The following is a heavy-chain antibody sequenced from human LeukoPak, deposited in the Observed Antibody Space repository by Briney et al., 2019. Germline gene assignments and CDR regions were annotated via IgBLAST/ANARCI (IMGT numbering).Heavy chain of an antibody. D-gene: IGHD6-19*01. Sequence: GGSLRLSCAASGFAFSNAWMSWVRQAPGKGLEWVGRIKSKTDGGTTDYAAPVKGRFTISRDDSKNTLYLQMNSLRAEDTAVYYCAKVREYSSGWPFDYWGQGTLVTVSS. CDR1: GFAFSNAW. CDR2: IKSKTDGGTT. J-gene: IGHJ4*02. CDR3: AKVREYSSGWPFDY. V-gene: IGHV3-15*01.